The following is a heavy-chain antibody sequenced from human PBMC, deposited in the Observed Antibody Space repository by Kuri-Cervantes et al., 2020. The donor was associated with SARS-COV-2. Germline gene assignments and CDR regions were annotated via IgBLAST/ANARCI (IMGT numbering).Heavy chain of an antibody. Sequence: GESLKISCAASGFTFSSYAMHWVRQAPGKGLEYVSAISSNGGSTYYANSVKGRFTISRDNSKNTLYLQMSSLRAEDTAVYYCVKARPFLEWLSPFDYWGQGTRVTVSS. V-gene: IGHV3-64*01. D-gene: IGHD3-3*02. CDR3: VKARPFLEWLSPFDY. CDR2: ISSNGGST. CDR1: GFTFSSYA. J-gene: IGHJ4*02.